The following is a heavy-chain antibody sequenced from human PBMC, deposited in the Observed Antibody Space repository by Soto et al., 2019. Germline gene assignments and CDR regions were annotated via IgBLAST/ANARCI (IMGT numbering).Heavy chain of an antibody. V-gene: IGHV4-59*01. CDR1: GGSISSYY. Sequence: PSETLSLTCTVSGGSISSYYWTWIRQPPGKGLEWIGHVRYSGGSDYNGSLRSRVTMSVDTSVSQVSLKLSSVTAADTAVYYCATSYDNKKFPYDRWGPGILVTVSS. D-gene: IGHD3-16*01. J-gene: IGHJ5*02. CDR2: VRYSGGS. CDR3: ATSYDNKKFPYDR.